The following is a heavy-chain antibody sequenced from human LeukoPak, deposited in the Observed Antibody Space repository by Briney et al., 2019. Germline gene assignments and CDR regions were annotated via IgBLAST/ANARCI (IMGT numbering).Heavy chain of an antibody. J-gene: IGHJ6*02. Sequence: SQTLSLTCAVSGGSISSDGYSWSRIRQPPGKGLEWIGYIYHTGNTYYNPALRSRVTRSLDRSKNQFSLKLTSVTAADTAVYYCAREAYDVLTGLGGGMDVWGQGTTVTVSS. CDR1: GGSISSDGYS. D-gene: IGHD3-9*01. CDR3: AREAYDVLTGLGGGMDV. CDR2: IYHTGNT. V-gene: IGHV4-30-2*01.